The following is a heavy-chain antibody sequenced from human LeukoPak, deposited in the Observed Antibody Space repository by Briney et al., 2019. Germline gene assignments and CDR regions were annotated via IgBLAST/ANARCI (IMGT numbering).Heavy chain of an antibody. V-gene: IGHV3-21*06. Sequence: GGSLRLSCAASGFTFSSYSMNWVRQAPGKGLEWVSSIDFSSTYIYYIDSVKGRFTTSRDNARNSLYLQMNTLRAEDTAVYYCARDGTGFSSGMGVWGQGTTVTVSS. CDR1: GFTFSSYS. J-gene: IGHJ6*02. D-gene: IGHD7-27*01. CDR2: IDFSSTYI. CDR3: ARDGTGFSSGMGV.